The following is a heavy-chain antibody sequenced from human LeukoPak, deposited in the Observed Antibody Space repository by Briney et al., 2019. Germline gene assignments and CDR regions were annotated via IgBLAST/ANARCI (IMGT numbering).Heavy chain of an antibody. J-gene: IGHJ6*02. V-gene: IGHV1-69*04. D-gene: IGHD2-2*01. CDR2: IIPILGIA. Sequence: ASVKVSCKASGGTFSSYAISWVRQAPGQGLEWMGRIIPILGIANYAQKFQGRVTITADKSTSTAYMELSSLRSEDTAVYYCARTDIVVVPAAMDLDYYYYYGMDVWGQGTTVTVSS. CDR3: ARTDIVVVPAAMDLDYYYYYGMDV. CDR1: GGTFSSYA.